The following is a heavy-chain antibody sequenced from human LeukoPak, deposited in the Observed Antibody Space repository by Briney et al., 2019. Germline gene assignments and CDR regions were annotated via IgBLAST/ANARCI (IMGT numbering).Heavy chain of an antibody. CDR3: AGKAVAGPYFDY. J-gene: IGHJ4*02. V-gene: IGHV4-34*01. D-gene: IGHD6-19*01. Sequence: SETLSLTCAVYGGSFSGYYWSWIRQPPGKGLEWIGEINHGGSTNYNPSLKSRVSISVDTSKNQFSLKLTSVTAADTAVYYCAGKAVAGPYFDYWGQGTLVTVSS. CDR1: GGSFSGYY. CDR2: INHGGST.